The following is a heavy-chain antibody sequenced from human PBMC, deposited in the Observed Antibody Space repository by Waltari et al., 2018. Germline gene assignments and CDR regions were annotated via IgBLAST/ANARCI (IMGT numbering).Heavy chain of an antibody. D-gene: IGHD1-1*01. CDR3: ARGYHRSAWIVDY. Sequence: QVQLVQSGAEVKKPGASVKVFCRAAGYAFGNYAMHWLRPAPGQRPEWMGWINADDGNIKYSQHFQGRVTITRDTSASTTYLELSSVSSEDTAVYYCARGYHRSAWIVDYWGQGTLVTVSS. V-gene: IGHV1-3*01. CDR2: INADDGNI. J-gene: IGHJ4*02. CDR1: GYAFGNYA.